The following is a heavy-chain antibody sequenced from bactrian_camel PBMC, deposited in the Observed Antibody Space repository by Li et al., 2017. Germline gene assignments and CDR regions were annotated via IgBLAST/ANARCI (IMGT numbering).Heavy chain of an antibody. CDR3: AADYGQVRLLVPAY. CDR2: VEGDGVI. D-gene: IGHD5*01. Sequence: VQLVESGGGSVQAGGSLRLSCAASGNTYNTFCMVWFRQAPGKAREMVAYVEGDGVIWHTDSVKGRFTISRNTAANTLYLQMNDLKPEDTAVYYCAADYGQVRLLVPAYWGQGTQVTVS. V-gene: IGHV3S57*01. J-gene: IGHJ4*01. CDR1: GNTYNTFC.